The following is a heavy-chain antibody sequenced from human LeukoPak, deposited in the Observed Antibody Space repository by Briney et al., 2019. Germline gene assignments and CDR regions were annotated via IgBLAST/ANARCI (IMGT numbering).Heavy chain of an antibody. Sequence: GGSLRLSCAASGFTFSSYWMSWVRQAPGKGLEWVANIKQDGSEKYYVDSVKGRFTISRDNAKNSLYLQMNSLRAEDTAVYYCARGPTVTNNWFDPWGQGTLVTVSS. J-gene: IGHJ5*02. CDR2: IKQDGSEK. D-gene: IGHD4-17*01. CDR1: GFTFSSYW. CDR3: ARGPTVTNNWFDP. V-gene: IGHV3-7*04.